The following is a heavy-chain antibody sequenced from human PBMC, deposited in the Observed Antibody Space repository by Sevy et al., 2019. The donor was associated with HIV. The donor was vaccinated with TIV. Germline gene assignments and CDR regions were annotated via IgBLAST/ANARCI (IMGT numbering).Heavy chain of an antibody. J-gene: IGHJ4*02. CDR2: IYYSGST. CDR1: GGSISSSTYY. CDR3: VTHNWNGDFLDY. D-gene: IGHD1-1*01. V-gene: IGHV4-39*01. Sequence: SETLSLTCTVSGGSISSSTYYWGWIRQPPGKGLEWLGSIYYSGSTYLNPSLKSRLTISVDTSKKEFSRRLSSVTAADTAVYYCVTHNWNGDFLDYWGQGTLVTVSS.